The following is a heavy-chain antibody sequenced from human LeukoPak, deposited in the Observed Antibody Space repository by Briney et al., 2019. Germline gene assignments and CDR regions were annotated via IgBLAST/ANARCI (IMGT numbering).Heavy chain of an antibody. D-gene: IGHD3-16*01. CDR3: ASGGVLKSVDY. CDR2: VYDIAST. V-gene: IGHV4-59*11. J-gene: IGHJ4*02. Sequence: SETLSLTCTVSGGSIGSHYWTWLRQTPGKELEWIGYVYDIASTKYHPSLNRGATISVDSSKKQFLLRLSSETTADTAGYYCASGGVLKSVDYWGQGTLVAVSS. CDR1: GGSIGSHY.